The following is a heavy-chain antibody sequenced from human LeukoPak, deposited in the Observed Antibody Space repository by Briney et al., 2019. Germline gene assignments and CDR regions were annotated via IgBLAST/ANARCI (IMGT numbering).Heavy chain of an antibody. D-gene: IGHD3-22*01. CDR3: ARDPGYYDSSGYFPAYFQH. CDR1: GFTFSSYE. Sequence: GGSLRLSCAASGFTFSSYEMNWVRQAPGKGLEWVSYISSSGSTIYYADSVKGRFTISRDNAKNSLYLQMNSLRAEDTAVYYCARDPGYYDSSGYFPAYFQHWGQGTLVTVSS. J-gene: IGHJ1*01. CDR2: ISSSGSTI. V-gene: IGHV3-48*03.